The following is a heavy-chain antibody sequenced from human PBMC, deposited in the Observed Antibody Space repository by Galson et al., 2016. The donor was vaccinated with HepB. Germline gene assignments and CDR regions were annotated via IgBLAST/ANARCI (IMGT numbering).Heavy chain of an antibody. J-gene: IGHJ4*02. D-gene: IGHD7-27*01. CDR3: ASDSPGDRFFDF. CDR2: TYYRSTWNN. CDR1: GDSVSSISGV. V-gene: IGHV6-1*01. Sequence: CAISGDSVSSISGVWNCIRQTPSRRLEWLGRTYYRSTWNNHYAESVRGRIAINPETSKNQFSLQLEPVTPEDTGIYFCASDSPGDRFFDFWGQGTLVTVSS.